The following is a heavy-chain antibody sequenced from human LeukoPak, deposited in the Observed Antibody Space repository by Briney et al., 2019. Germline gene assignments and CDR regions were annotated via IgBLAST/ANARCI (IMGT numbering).Heavy chain of an antibody. Sequence: PSETLSLTCTVSGGSISSSGYYWGWIRQPPGKGLEWIASIYYSGSTYYYPSLKSRVTISVDTSKNQLSLKLSSLTAADTAVYYCARHEYSGSYYGLSWFDPWGQGTLVTVSS. V-gene: IGHV4-39*01. D-gene: IGHD1-26*01. CDR2: IYYSGST. J-gene: IGHJ5*02. CDR1: GGSISSSGYY. CDR3: ARHEYSGSYYGLSWFDP.